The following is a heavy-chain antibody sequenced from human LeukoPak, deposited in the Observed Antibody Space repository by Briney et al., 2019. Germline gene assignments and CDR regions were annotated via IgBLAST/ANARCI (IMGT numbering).Heavy chain of an antibody. V-gene: IGHV4-39*07. CDR2: IYYSGST. CDR1: GGSISSSSYY. CDR3: ARDTLYYDFWSGPIGWGFDY. D-gene: IGHD3-3*01. J-gene: IGHJ4*02. Sequence: PSETLSLTCTVSGGSISSSSYYWGWIRQPPGKGLEWIGSIYYSGSTYYNPSLKSRVTISVDTSKNQFSLKLSSVTAADTAVYYCARDTLYYDFWSGPIGWGFDYWGQGTLVTVSS.